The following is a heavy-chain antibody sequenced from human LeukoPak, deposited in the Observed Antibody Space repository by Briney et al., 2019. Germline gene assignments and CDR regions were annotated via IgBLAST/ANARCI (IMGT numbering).Heavy chain of an antibody. CDR3: ARAAGYSSGWPTYDY. CDR2: INPNIGDT. V-gene: IGHV1-2*02. D-gene: IGHD6-19*01. J-gene: IGHJ4*02. CDR1: GYTFTGYY. Sequence: ASVKVSCKASGYTFTGYYMHWVRQAPGQGLEWMGWINPNIGDTYYAQKFQGRVTMTRDTSISTAYMELSRLRFDDTAVYFCARAAGYSSGWPTYDYWGQGTLVTVSS.